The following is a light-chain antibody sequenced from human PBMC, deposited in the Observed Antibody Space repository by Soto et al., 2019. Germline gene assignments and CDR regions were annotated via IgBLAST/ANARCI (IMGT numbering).Light chain of an antibody. CDR3: LLSYSGARRENVV. J-gene: IGLJ2*01. CDR1: TGAVTSGHY. Sequence: QSVVTQEPSLTVSPGGTVTLTCGSSTGAVTSGHYPYWFQQKPGQAPRTLIYDTSNKHSWTPARFSGSLLGGKAALTLSGAQPEDEAEYYYLLSYSGARRENVVFGGGTKVTVL. CDR2: DTS. V-gene: IGLV7-46*01.